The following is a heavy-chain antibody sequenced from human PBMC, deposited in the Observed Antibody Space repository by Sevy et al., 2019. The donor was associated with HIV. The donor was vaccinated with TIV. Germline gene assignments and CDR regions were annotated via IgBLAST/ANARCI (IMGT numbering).Heavy chain of an antibody. D-gene: IGHD6-19*01. CDR1: GFTFSAHA. CDR3: AREAGYTSAWSPGNY. V-gene: IGHV3-30-3*01. Sequence: GGSLRLSCEASGFTFSAHAFHWVRQAPGKGLEWVALISYDGNVKYNADSVKGRFTISRDDSKNTVYLQMNNLRVEDSAVYSCAREAGYTSAWSPGNYWGQGTLVTVSS. J-gene: IGHJ4*02. CDR2: ISYDGNVK.